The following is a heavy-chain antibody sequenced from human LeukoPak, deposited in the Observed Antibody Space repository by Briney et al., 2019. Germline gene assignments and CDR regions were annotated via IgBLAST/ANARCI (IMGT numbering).Heavy chain of an antibody. CDR1: GFTFSSYA. D-gene: IGHD3-22*01. J-gene: IGHJ6*02. CDR3: ARVYDSSGYYIIPTYYYGMDV. V-gene: IGHV3-30*04. Sequence: PGGSLRLSCAASGFTFSSYAMHWVRQAPGKGLEWVAVISYDGSDRYYADSVKGRFTISRDNPKNTLYLQMNSLRAEDTAVYYCARVYDSSGYYIIPTYYYGMDVWGQGTTVTVSS. CDR2: ISYDGSDR.